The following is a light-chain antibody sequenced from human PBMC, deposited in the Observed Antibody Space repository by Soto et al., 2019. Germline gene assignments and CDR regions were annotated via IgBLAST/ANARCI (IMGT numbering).Light chain of an antibody. Sequence: PPPSTLSASVGDRVTITCRASQSISTRLAWYQHKPGKAPKLLIFDASGLQSGVPSRFSGSGSGTEFTLTISSLQPDDFATYYCQQYDSYSGTFGQGTKLEIK. CDR3: QQYDSYSGT. CDR2: DAS. V-gene: IGKV1-5*01. CDR1: QSISTR. J-gene: IGKJ2*01.